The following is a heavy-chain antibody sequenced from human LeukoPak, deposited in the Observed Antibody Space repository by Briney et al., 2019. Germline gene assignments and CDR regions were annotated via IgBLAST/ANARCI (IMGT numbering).Heavy chain of an antibody. V-gene: IGHV4-59*01. J-gene: IGHJ4*02. CDR1: GGSISSYY. D-gene: IGHD3-10*01. CDR3: ARAGRYYGSGTHMDFDY. CDR2: IYYSGST. Sequence: SETLSLTCTVSGGSISSYYWSWIRQPPRKGLEWIGYIYYSGSTNYNPSLKSRVTISVDTSKNQFSLKLSSVTAADTAVYYCARAGRYYGSGTHMDFDYWGQGTLVTVSS.